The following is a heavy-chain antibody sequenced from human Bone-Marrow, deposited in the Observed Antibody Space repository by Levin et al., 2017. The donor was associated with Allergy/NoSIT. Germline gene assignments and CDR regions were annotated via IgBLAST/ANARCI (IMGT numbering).Heavy chain of an antibody. D-gene: IGHD5-24*01. V-gene: IGHV2-70*01. CDR3: SRTWAGGGYKFEY. Sequence: SGPTLVKPTPTLTLTCTFSGFSLTTSGMCVSWIRQPPGKALEWLALIDWDDDKYYSTSLKTRITISRDTSKNQVVLTMTNMDPVDTVTYYCSRTWAGGGYKFEYWGQGCLVTVSS. CDR1: GFSLTTSGMC. CDR2: IDWDDDK. J-gene: IGHJ4*02.